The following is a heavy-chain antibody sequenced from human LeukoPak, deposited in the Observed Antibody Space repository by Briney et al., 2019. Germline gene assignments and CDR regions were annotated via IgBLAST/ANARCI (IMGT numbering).Heavy chain of an antibody. V-gene: IGHV3-30*03. CDR1: GFTFSSYG. Sequence: GGSLRLSCAASGFTFSSYGMHWVRRAPGKGLEWVAVISYDGSNKYYADSVKGQFTISRDNSKNTLYLQMNSLRAEGTAVYYCAGAAAANFWFDPWGQGTLVTVSS. CDR3: AGAAAANFWFDP. CDR2: ISYDGSNK. J-gene: IGHJ5*02. D-gene: IGHD6-13*01.